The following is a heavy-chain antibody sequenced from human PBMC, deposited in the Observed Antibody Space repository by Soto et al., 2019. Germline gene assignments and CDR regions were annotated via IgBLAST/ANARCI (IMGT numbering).Heavy chain of an antibody. CDR3: ARGRYGDY. Sequence: QVHLVQSGAEVKKPGASVKVSCKGCGYAFTTYGITWVRQAPGQGLEWMGWISAHNGNTNYAQKLQGIVTVTRDTSTSTAYMELRSLRSDDTAVYYCARGRYGDYWGQGALVTVSS. J-gene: IGHJ4*02. V-gene: IGHV1-18*01. CDR1: GYAFTTYG. D-gene: IGHD1-1*01. CDR2: ISAHNGNT.